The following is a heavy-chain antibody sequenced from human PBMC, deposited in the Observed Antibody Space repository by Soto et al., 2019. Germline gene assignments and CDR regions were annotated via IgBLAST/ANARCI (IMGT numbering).Heavy chain of an antibody. CDR1: GFAVSSKY. J-gene: IGHJ4*02. Sequence: EVQLVESGGGVIQPGGSLRLSCAASGFAVSSKYMTWVRQAPGKGLEWVSVIYGGGTTYYADSVKGRFTISRDTSKNTLYLQMNILRGEDTAVYYCVQTTGWPGFDFWGQGTLVTVSS. D-gene: IGHD6-19*01. CDR2: IYGGGTT. V-gene: IGHV3-53*01. CDR3: VQTTGWPGFDF.